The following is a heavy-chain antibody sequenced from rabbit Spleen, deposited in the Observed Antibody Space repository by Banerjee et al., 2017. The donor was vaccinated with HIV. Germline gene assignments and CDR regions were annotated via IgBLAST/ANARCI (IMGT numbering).Heavy chain of an antibody. CDR3: ARDSGTSFSSYGMDL. Sequence: QSLEESGGDLVKPGASLTLTCTACGFSFSYSEYMCWVRQPPGKGPEWIACIGVGVTYTTYYATWAKGRFTISKTSSTTVTLQMTSLTAADTATYFCARDSGTSFSSYGMDLWGPGTLVTVS. V-gene: IGHV1S40*01. CDR2: IGVGVTYTT. J-gene: IGHJ6*01. CDR1: GFSFSYSEY. D-gene: IGHD8-1*01.